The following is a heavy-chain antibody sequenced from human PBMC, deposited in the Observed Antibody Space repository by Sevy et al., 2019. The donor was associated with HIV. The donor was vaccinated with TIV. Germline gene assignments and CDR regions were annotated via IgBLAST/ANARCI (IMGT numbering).Heavy chain of an antibody. CDR1: GFTFNNSW. J-gene: IGHJ4*02. CDR2: IKSKSNGETT. D-gene: IGHD3-22*01. CDR3: ATAPGYYDSAPFDY. Sequence: GGSLRLSCAVSGFTFNNSWMNWVRQAPGTGLQWVGLIKSKSNGETTDYAAPVKGRFTISREDSKSTLFPQMNSLKIEDTAVYYCATAPGYYDSAPFDYWGPGTLVTVSS. V-gene: IGHV3-15*01.